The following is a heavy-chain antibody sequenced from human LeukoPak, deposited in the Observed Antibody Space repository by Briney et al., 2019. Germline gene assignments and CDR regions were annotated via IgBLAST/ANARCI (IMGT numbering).Heavy chain of an antibody. J-gene: IGHJ4*02. Sequence: AGGSLRLSCAASGFTFSNYALHWVRQAPGKGLEWVAVISYDDTNKYYVDSVKGRFTISRDNSKNTLYLQMNSLRAEDTAVYYCARDSSGWFDYWGQGTLVTVSS. V-gene: IGHV3-30*04. D-gene: IGHD6-19*01. CDR2: ISYDDTNK. CDR3: ARDSSGWFDY. CDR1: GFTFSNYA.